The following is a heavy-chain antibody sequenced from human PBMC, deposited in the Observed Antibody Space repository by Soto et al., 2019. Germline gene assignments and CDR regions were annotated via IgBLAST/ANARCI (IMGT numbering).Heavy chain of an antibody. CDR3: ARNYYDSSGYYYRVVDY. Sequence: PSETLSLTCTVSGGSISSYYWSWIRQPPGKGLEWIGYIYYSGSTNYNPSLKSRVTISVDTSKNQFSLKPSSVTAADTAVYYCARNYYDSSGYYYRVVDYWGQGXLVTV. CDR2: IYYSGST. CDR1: GGSISSYY. D-gene: IGHD3-22*01. J-gene: IGHJ4*02. V-gene: IGHV4-59*01.